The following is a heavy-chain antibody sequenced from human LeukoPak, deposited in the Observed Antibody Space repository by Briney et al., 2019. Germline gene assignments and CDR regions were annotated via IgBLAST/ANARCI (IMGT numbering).Heavy chain of an antibody. CDR2: ISWNSGSI. V-gene: IGHV3-9*01. D-gene: IGHD4-17*01. CDR3: AKFRVRGDYVNAISYSDY. J-gene: IGHJ4*02. Sequence: GGSLRLSCAASGFTFDDYAMHWVRQAPGKGLEWVSGISWNSGSIGYADSVKGRFTISRDNAKNSLYLQMNSLRAEDTALYYCAKFRVRGDYVNAISYSDYWGQGTLVTVSS. CDR1: GFTFDDYA.